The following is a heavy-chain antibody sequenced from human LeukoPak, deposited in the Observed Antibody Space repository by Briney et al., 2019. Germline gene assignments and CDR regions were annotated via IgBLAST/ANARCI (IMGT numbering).Heavy chain of an antibody. Sequence: SETLSLTCAVYGGSFSGYYWSWIRQPPGKGLEWIGEINHSGSTYYNPSLKSRVTISVDTSKNQFSLKLSSVTAADTAVYYCARHESYYDILTGYSNGLAFDYWGQGTLVTVSS. D-gene: IGHD3-9*01. CDR2: INHSGST. V-gene: IGHV4-34*01. CDR1: GGSFSGYY. CDR3: ARHESYYDILTGYSNGLAFDY. J-gene: IGHJ4*02.